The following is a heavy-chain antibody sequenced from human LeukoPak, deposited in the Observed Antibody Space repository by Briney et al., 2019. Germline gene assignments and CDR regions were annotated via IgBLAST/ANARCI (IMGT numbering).Heavy chain of an antibody. D-gene: IGHD5-24*01. CDR3: ARSVEMATITDY. J-gene: IGHJ4*02. CDR1: GYTFTGYY. V-gene: IGHV1-2*02. Sequence: ASVKVSCKASGYTFTGYYMHWVRQAPGQGLEWMGWINPNSGGTNYAQKFQGRVTMTRDTSISTAYMELSRLRSDDTAGYYCARSVEMATITDYWGQGTLVTVSS. CDR2: INPNSGGT.